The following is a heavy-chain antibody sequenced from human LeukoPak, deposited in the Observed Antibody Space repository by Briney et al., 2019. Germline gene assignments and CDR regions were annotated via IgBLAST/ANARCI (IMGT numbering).Heavy chain of an antibody. J-gene: IGHJ4*02. V-gene: IGHV3-64*01. D-gene: IGHD3-22*01. Sequence: GGSLRLSCTASGFTFSTYVMCWVRQAPGKGLEYVSAITNNGGSTYYANSVKGRFTISRDNSKNTLYLQMGSLRVDDMAVYYCARAKSGNGYYFDYWGQGTLVTVSS. CDR2: ITNNGGST. CDR3: ARAKSGNGYYFDY. CDR1: GFTFSTYV.